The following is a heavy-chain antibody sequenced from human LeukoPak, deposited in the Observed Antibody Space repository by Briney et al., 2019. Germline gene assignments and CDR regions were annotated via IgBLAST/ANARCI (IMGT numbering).Heavy chain of an antibody. D-gene: IGHD5-12*01. J-gene: IGHJ6*03. CDR1: GFTVSSNY. Sequence: GGSLRLSCAASGFTVSSNYMSWVRQAPGKGPEWVSVIYSGGSTYYADSVKGRFTISRDNSKNTLYLQMNSLRAEDTAVYYCARDLVVATINPSCYMDIWGKGTTVTVSS. CDR3: ARDLVVATINPSCYMDI. V-gene: IGHV3-53*01. CDR2: IYSGGST.